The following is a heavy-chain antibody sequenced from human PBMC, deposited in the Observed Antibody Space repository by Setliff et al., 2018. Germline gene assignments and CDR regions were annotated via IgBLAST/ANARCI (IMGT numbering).Heavy chain of an antibody. V-gene: IGHV1-18*04. CDR2: ISGYKSNP. D-gene: IGHD3-3*01. J-gene: IGHJ4*02. Sequence: GASVKVSCKTSGYNFRNYGISWVRQVPGQGLEWMGWISGYKSNPNYLQKMQGRLTMTTDTSTSTAYMELRSLTSDDTAVYYCARVPRLEWLLPTFDSWGQGTLVTVSS. CDR3: ARVPRLEWLLPTFDS. CDR1: GYNFRNYG.